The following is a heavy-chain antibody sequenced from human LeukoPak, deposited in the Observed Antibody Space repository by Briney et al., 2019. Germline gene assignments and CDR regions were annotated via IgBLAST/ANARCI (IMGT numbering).Heavy chain of an antibody. CDR1: GFTVSNNY. D-gene: IGHD6-13*01. CDR2: IYSGGST. Sequence: GGSLRPSCAASGFTVSNNYMSWVRQAPGKGLEWVSVIYSGGSTYYADSVKGRFTISRDNSKNTLYLQMNSLRAEDTAVYYCARGLNVAAADRWGQGTLVTVSS. CDR3: ARGLNVAAADR. V-gene: IGHV3-53*01. J-gene: IGHJ5*02.